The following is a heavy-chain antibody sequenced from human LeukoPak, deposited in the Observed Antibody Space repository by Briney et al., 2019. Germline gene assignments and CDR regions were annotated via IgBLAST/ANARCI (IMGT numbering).Heavy chain of an antibody. Sequence: GASVKVSCKASGYTFTSYDINWVRQATGQGLEWMGWMNPNSGNTGYAQKFQGRVTMTRNTSISTAYMELSSLRSEDTAVYYCARDPRITIFGVVIPDAFDIWGQGTMVTVFS. J-gene: IGHJ3*02. D-gene: IGHD3-3*01. CDR1: GYTFTSYD. CDR2: MNPNSGNT. V-gene: IGHV1-8*01. CDR3: ARDPRITIFGVVIPDAFDI.